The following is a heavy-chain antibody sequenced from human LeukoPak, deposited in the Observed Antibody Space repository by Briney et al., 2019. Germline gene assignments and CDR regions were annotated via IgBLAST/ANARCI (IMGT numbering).Heavy chain of an antibody. CDR1: GFTFSSYA. CDR2: ISGSGGST. J-gene: IGHJ4*02. V-gene: IGHV3-23*01. D-gene: IGHD3-10*01. Sequence: GGSQRLSYAASGFTFSSYAVSWVRQAPGKGLEWVSAISGSGGSTYYADSVKGRFTISRDNSKNTLYLQMNSLRAEDTAVYYCAKGLLWFGELLSPIDYWGQGTLVTVSS. CDR3: AKGLLWFGELLSPIDY.